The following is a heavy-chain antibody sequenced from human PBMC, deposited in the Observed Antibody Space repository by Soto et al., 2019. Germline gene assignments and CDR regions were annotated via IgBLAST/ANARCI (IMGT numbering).Heavy chain of an antibody. CDR2: ISSSSSTI. D-gene: IGHD3-22*01. CDR1: GFTFSSYS. V-gene: IGHV3-48*02. J-gene: IGHJ3*02. CDR3: ARDTYDSSGYYYVSVAFDI. Sequence: HPGGSLRLSCAASGFTFSSYSMNWVRQAPGKGLEWVSYISSSSSTIYYADSVKGRFTISRDNAKNSLYLQMNSLRDEDTAVYYCARDTYDSSGYYYVSVAFDIWGQGTMVTVSS.